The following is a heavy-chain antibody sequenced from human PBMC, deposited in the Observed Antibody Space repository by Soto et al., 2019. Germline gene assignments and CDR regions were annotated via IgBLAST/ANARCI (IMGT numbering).Heavy chain of an antibody. CDR1: GFTFSSYA. CDR3: ARDFYAILTGYNWFDP. CDR2: ISGSGGST. J-gene: IGHJ5*02. D-gene: IGHD3-9*01. Sequence: EVQLLESGGGLVQPGGSLRLSCAASGFTFSSYAMSWVRQAPGKGLEWVSAISGSGGSTYYADSVKGRFTISRDNSKNTLYLQMNSLRAEDTAVYYCARDFYAILTGYNWFDPWGQGTLVTVSS. V-gene: IGHV3-23*01.